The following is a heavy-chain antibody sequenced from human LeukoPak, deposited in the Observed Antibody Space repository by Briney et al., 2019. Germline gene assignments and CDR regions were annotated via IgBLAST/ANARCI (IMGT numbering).Heavy chain of an antibody. D-gene: IGHD6-13*01. J-gene: IGHJ1*01. Sequence: PGGSLRLSCAASGFTFSSYAMSWVRQAPGKGLEWVSAISGSGGSTYYADSVKGRFTISRDNSKNTLYLQMNSLRAEDTAVYYCAKDARPGSWVAEYFQHWGQGTLVTVSS. CDR1: GFTFSSYA. CDR2: ISGSGGST. CDR3: AKDARPGSWVAEYFQH. V-gene: IGHV3-23*01.